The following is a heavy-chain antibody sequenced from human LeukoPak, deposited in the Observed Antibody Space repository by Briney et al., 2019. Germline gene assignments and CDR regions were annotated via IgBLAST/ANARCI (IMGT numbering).Heavy chain of an antibody. Sequence: GGSLRLSCAASRFTVSSNYMSWVRQAPGKGLEWVSVIYSGGSTYYADSVKGRFTISRDNSKNTLYLQMNSLRAEDTAVYYCAKVPSSSWSLTPDYFDYWGQGTLVTVSS. CDR1: RFTVSSNY. CDR3: AKVPSSSWSLTPDYFDY. V-gene: IGHV3-66*01. J-gene: IGHJ4*02. CDR2: IYSGGST. D-gene: IGHD6-13*01.